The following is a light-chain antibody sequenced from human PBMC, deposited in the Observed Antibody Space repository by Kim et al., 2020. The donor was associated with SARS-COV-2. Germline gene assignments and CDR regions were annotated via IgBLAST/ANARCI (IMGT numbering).Light chain of an antibody. CDR2: KAS. CDR3: QQYNSYWT. V-gene: IGKV1-5*03. Sequence: SSLVGDRVTITCRSRQSISSWLTWYHQNPGKAPKLLFYKASSLVSGFPSRFSGIGSGTEFTLTISILQPNDFATYYCQQYNSYWTFGQGTKVDIK. CDR1: QSISSW. J-gene: IGKJ1*01.